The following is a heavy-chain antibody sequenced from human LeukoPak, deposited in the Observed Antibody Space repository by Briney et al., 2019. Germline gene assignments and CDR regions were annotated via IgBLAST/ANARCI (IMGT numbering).Heavy chain of an antibody. J-gene: IGHJ3*02. V-gene: IGHV3-23*01. CDR3: ARATDRHDAFDI. CDR1: GFTFSSYA. CDR2: ISGSGGST. Sequence: GGSLRLSCAASGFTFSSYAMSWVRQAPGKGLEWVSAISGSGGSTYYADSVKGQFTISRDNAKNTLYLQMNSLRAEDTAVYYCARATDRHDAFDIWGQGTMVTVSS.